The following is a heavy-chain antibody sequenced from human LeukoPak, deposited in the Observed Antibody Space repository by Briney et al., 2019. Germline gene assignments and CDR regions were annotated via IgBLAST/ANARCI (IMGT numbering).Heavy chain of an antibody. CDR1: GYTFTSYG. V-gene: IGHV1-18*01. CDR2: ISAYNGNT. CDR3: ARVFTIFGVVSTPDY. D-gene: IGHD3-3*01. Sequence: ASVKVSCKASGYTFTSYGISWVRQAPGQGLEWMGWISAYNGNTNYAQKLQGRVTMTTDTSTSTAYMELRSLRSDVTAVYYCARVFTIFGVVSTPDYWGQGTLVTVSS. J-gene: IGHJ4*02.